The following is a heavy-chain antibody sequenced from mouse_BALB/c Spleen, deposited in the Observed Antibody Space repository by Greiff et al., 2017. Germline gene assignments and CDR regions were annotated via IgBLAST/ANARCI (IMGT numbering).Heavy chain of an antibody. J-gene: IGHJ4*01. CDR1: GFTFSSYG. CDR3: ARDYGSSPMDY. D-gene: IGHD1-1*01. Sequence: DVMLVESGGDLVKPGGSLKLSCAASGFTFSSYGMSWVRQTPDKRLEWVATISSGGSYTYYPDSVKGRFTISRDNAKNTLYLQMSSLKSEDTAMYYCARDYGSSPMDYWGQGTSVTVSS. CDR2: ISSGGSYT. V-gene: IGHV5-6*02.